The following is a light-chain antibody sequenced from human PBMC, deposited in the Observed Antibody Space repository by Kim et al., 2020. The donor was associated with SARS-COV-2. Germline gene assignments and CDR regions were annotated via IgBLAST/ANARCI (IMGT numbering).Light chain of an antibody. CDR1: TSNLGKNA. Sequence: QSVLTQPPSVSAAPGQKVTISCSGTTSNLGKNAVFWYQQVPGTAPKLLIYDNTRRPSGIPDRFSGSRSGTSATLDITGLQTGDEADYYCGAWDRTLNTAFFGGGTKVTVL. V-gene: IGLV1-51*01. J-gene: IGLJ2*01. CDR3: GAWDRTLNTAF. CDR2: DNT.